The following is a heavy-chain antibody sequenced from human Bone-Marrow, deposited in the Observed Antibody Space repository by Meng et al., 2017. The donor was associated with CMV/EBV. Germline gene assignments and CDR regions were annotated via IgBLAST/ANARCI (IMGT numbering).Heavy chain of an antibody. CDR2: ISSSSSYI. V-gene: IGHV3-21*01. J-gene: IGHJ5*02. Sequence: GESLKISCAASGFTFSSYAMSWVRQAPGKGLEWVSSISSSSSYIYYADSVKGRFTISRDNAKNSLYLQMNSLRAEDTAVYYCARGSNWFDPWGQGTLVTVSS. CDR1: GFTFSSYA. CDR3: ARGSNWFDP. D-gene: IGHD3-10*01.